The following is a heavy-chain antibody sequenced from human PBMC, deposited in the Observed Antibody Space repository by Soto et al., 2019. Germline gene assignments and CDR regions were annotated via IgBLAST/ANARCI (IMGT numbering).Heavy chain of an antibody. Sequence: QVQLQESGPGLVKPSQTLSLTCTVSGGSISSAGYYWSWIRQHPGKGLEWIGNIYYSGSTYYNPSLMSRVTISVDTSKNHFSLKLSSVTAADTAIYYCAREIRVSDSSGYGNWGQGTLVTVSA. D-gene: IGHD3-22*01. CDR1: GGSISSAGYY. V-gene: IGHV4-31*03. CDR3: AREIRVSDSSGYGN. CDR2: IYYSGST. J-gene: IGHJ4*02.